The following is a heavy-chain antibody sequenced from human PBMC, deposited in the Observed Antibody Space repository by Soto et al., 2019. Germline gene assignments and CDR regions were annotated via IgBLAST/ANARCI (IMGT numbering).Heavy chain of an antibody. CDR2: IYYTGNT. Sequence: PSSTLSVRASVSGGPIGSGGLSWSLIQKSPGKGLEGIGYIYYTGNTYYNPSLKSRVTISSDRSKNEFSLRLSSVTAAETAVNYCDRATFIRNGYFDASDYYYFDYWGQGTLVTVSS. V-gene: IGHV4-30-2*06. CDR3: DRATFIRNGYFDASDYYYFDY. CDR1: GGPIGSGGLS. J-gene: IGHJ4*02. D-gene: IGHD3-9*01.